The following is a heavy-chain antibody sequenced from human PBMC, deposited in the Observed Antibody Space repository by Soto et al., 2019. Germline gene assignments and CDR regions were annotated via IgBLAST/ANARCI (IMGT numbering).Heavy chain of an antibody. J-gene: IGHJ4*02. Sequence: QVQLVQSGAEVKKPGASVKVSCKASGYTFTSYAMHWVRQAPGQRLEWMGWINDGNGNTKYSQKFQGRVTITRDTSASTAYMELSSLRSEDTAVYYCARAQRGRYYDSSGSFDYWGQGTLVTVSS. CDR2: INDGNGNT. V-gene: IGHV1-3*01. D-gene: IGHD3-22*01. CDR3: ARAQRGRYYDSSGSFDY. CDR1: GYTFTSYA.